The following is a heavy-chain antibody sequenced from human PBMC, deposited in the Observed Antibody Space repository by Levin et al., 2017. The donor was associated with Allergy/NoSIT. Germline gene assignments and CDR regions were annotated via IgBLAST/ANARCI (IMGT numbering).Heavy chain of an antibody. Sequence: GESLKISCAASGFTFSSYVMHWARQAPGKGLVWVSRIVSDGSITSYADSVKGRFTISRDNTKNTLYLQMNSLRAEDTAVYYCAKDLGWEIDYGGQGTLVTVSS. D-gene: IGHD1-26*01. V-gene: IGHV3-74*01. CDR1: GFTFSSYV. CDR3: AKDLGWEIDY. J-gene: IGHJ4*02. CDR2: IVSDGSIT.